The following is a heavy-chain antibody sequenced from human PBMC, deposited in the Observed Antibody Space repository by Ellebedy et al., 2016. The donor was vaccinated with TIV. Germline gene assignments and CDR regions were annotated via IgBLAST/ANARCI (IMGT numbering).Heavy chain of an antibody. CDR2: IKQDGSER. CDR3: ARDQWLGRAYYFDY. CDR1: GFTFSNYW. V-gene: IGHV3-7*01. Sequence: GESLKISCAASGFTFSNYWMTWVRQAPGKGLEWVANIKQDGSERYYVDSVKGRFAISRDNAKNSLYLQMNSLGDEDTAVYYCARDQWLGRAYYFDYWGQGILVTVSS. D-gene: IGHD6-19*01. J-gene: IGHJ4*02.